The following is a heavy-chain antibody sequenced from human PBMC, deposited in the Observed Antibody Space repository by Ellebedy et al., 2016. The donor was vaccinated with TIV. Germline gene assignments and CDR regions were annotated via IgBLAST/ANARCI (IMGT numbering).Heavy chain of an antibody. CDR3: ARDSGSYPFDY. V-gene: IGHV3-30*03. CDR2: TSYDGTDE. Sequence: GESLKISCVASGFRFNNYAMHWLRQAPGKGLEWVAVTSYDGTDEYFADSVKGRFTISRDYSKNMLYLQMNSLRTEDTAVYYCARDSGSYPFDYWGQGTLVTVSS. D-gene: IGHD1-26*01. J-gene: IGHJ4*02. CDR1: GFRFNNYA.